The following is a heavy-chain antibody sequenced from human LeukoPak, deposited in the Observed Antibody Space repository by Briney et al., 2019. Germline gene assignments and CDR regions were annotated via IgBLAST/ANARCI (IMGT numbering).Heavy chain of an antibody. V-gene: IGHV1-69*06. CDR2: IIPIFGTA. J-gene: IGHJ4*02. D-gene: IGHD5-12*01. CDR3: ASRYSGYLAFDY. Sequence: PMASVKVSCRASGYMFTAYYIHWLRQAPGQGLEWMGGIIPIFGTANYAQKFQGRVTITADKSTSTAYMELSSLRSEDTAVYYCASRYSGYLAFDYWGQGTLVTVSS. CDR1: GYMFTAYY.